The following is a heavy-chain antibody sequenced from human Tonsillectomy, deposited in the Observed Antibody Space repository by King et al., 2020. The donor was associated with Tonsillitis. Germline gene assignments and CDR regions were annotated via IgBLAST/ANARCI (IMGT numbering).Heavy chain of an antibody. D-gene: IGHD6-13*01. J-gene: IGHJ4*02. V-gene: IGHV3-23*04. CDR2: ISGSGGST. CDR1: GFTFSSYA. CDR3: AKNNIAAAGTSDY. Sequence: VQLVESGGGLVQPGGSLRLSCAASGFTFSSYAMSWVRQAPGKGLEWCAAISGSGGSTYYADTVKGRFTISRDNSKNTLYLQMNSLRAEDTAVYYCAKNNIAAAGTSDYWGQGTLVTVSS.